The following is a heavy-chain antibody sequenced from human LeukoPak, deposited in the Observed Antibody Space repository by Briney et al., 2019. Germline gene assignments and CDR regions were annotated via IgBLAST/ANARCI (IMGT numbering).Heavy chain of an antibody. CDR1: GGSISSGSYY. V-gene: IGHV4-61*02. CDR2: IYTSGST. D-gene: IGHD3-10*01. J-gene: IGHJ6*03. CDR3: ARISWFGVGVYYYYYMDV. Sequence: SETLSLTCTVSGGSISSGSYYWSWIRQLAGKGLEWIGRIYTSGSTNYNPSLKSRVTISVDTSKNQFSLKLSSVTAADTAVYYCARISWFGVGVYYYYYMDVWGKGTTVTVSS.